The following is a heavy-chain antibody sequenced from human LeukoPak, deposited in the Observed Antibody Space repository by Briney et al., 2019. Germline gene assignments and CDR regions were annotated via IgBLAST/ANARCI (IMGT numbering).Heavy chain of an antibody. J-gene: IGHJ6*03. CDR1: GFTFSSYW. V-gene: IGHV3-74*01. D-gene: IGHD7-27*01. CDR3: ARGTNWDYYYYYMDV. CDR2: INSDGSST. Sequence: GGSLRLSCAASGFTFSSYWMHWVRQAPGKGLVWVSRINSDGSSTSYADSVKGRFTISRDNAKNTLYLQMNSLRAEDTAVYYCARGTNWDYYYYYMDVWGKGTTVTISS.